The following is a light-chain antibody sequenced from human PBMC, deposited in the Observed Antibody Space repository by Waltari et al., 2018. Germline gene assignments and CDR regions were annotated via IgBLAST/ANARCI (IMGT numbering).Light chain of an antibody. V-gene: IGLV2-14*01. Sequence: QSALTQPASVSVSPGQSITISCTGTSSDVGGYNYVSWYQHHPGKAPKLTFYEVSNRTQGGSNRFSGSNYCNTAALTISGLQAEDAADYYCSSYTSSSTVVFGGGTKLTVL. J-gene: IGLJ2*01. CDR3: SSYTSSSTVV. CDR2: EVS. CDR1: SSDVGGYNY.